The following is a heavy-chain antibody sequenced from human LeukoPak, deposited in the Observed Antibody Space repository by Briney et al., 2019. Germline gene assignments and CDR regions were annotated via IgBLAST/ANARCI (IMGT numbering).Heavy chain of an antibody. D-gene: IGHD2-15*01. CDR3: AKDQNLFVVVVAATFQH. V-gene: IGHV3-30*02. CDR1: GFTFNSYG. Sequence: GGSLRLSCAASGFTFNSYGMHWVRQAPGKGLEWVAFIRYDGSNKYYADSVKGRFTISRDNSKNTLYLQMNSLRAEDTAVYYWAKDQNLFVVVVAATFQHWGQGTLVTVSS. CDR2: IRYDGSNK. J-gene: IGHJ1*01.